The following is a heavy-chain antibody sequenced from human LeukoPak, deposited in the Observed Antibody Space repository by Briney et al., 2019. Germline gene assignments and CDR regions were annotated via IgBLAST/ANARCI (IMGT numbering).Heavy chain of an antibody. Sequence: TSQTLSLTCTVSGGSISSGSYYWSWIRQPAGKGLEWIGRIYTSGSTNYNPSLKSRVTISVDTSKNQFSLKLSSVTAADTAVYYCARDRGQIGYYYYYYMDVWGKGTTVTASS. CDR3: ARDRGQIGYYYYYYMDV. D-gene: IGHD3-22*01. CDR2: IYTSGST. J-gene: IGHJ6*03. CDR1: GGSISSGSYY. V-gene: IGHV4-61*02.